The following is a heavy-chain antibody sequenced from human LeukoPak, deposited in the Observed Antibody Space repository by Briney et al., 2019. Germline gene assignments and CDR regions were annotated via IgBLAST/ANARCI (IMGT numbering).Heavy chain of an antibody. V-gene: IGHV3-33*06. CDR2: IWYDGSNK. D-gene: IGHD6-19*01. J-gene: IGHJ4*02. CDR1: GFTFSSYG. CDR3: AKDLHFLSSGWYAFDY. Sequence: GRSLRLSCAASGFTFSSYGMHWVRQAPGKGVEWVAVIWYDGSNKYYADSVKGRFTISRDNSKNPLYLQMNSLRAEDTAVYYCAKDLHFLSSGWYAFDYWGQGTLVTVSS.